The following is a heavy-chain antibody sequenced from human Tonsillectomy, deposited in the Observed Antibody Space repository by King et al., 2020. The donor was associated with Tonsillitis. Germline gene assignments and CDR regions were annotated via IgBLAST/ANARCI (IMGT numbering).Heavy chain of an antibody. J-gene: IGHJ5*02. D-gene: IGHD3-22*01. Sequence: QLVESGPEVKKPGTSVKVSCKDSGFIFTSSVMQWVRQALGQRLEWVGGLVVGSGNTNYAQSLQERDTITRDMSTSTAYMELSSLRSEDTAVYYCAASNYYDSSGYYNWFDPWGQGTLVTVSS. CDR3: AASNYYDSSGYYNWFDP. CDR2: LVVGSGNT. CDR1: GFIFTSSV. V-gene: IGHV1-58*02.